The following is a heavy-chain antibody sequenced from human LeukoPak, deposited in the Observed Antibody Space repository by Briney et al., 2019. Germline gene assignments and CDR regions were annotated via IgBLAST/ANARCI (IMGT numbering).Heavy chain of an antibody. CDR1: GFTFSSYW. Sequence: GGSLRLSCAASGFTFSSYWMSWVRQAPGKGLEWVANIKQDGSEKYYVDSVRGRFTISRDNAKNSLYLQMNSLRAEDTAVYYCARGFDLVGASDGSAFDIWGQGTMVTVSS. CDR2: IKQDGSEK. J-gene: IGHJ3*02. D-gene: IGHD1-26*01. CDR3: ARGFDLVGASDGSAFDI. V-gene: IGHV3-7*01.